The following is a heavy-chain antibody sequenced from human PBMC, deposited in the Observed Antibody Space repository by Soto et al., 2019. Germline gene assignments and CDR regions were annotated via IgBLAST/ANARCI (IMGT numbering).Heavy chain of an antibody. V-gene: IGHV3-33*01. CDR1: GFTFRIYS. CDR3: ARDATFGTKGGSFDI. Sequence: QVQLVESGGGVVQPGRSLRLSCAASGFTFRIYSMHWVRQSPGKGLEWVAGMWYEGTNKYYGESVKGRFTSSRDNSENTLYLQMNSLRVEDTAVYYCARDATFGTKGGSFDIWGHGTLVTVSS. D-gene: IGHD3-16*01. J-gene: IGHJ3*02. CDR2: MWYEGTNK.